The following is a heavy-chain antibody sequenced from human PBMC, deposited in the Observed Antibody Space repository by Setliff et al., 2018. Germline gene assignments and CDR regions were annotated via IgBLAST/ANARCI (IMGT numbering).Heavy chain of an antibody. CDR3: AVVYVLTASPF. CDR1: AKTFTAYY. J-gene: IGHJ4*02. V-gene: IGHV1-2*02. Sequence: ASVKVSCKASAKTFTAYYVHWVRQAPGQGLEWMGWINPNSGGTNYAQKFQGRVTMAWDTSISTAYMDLSRLTSDDTATYYCAVVYVLTASPFWGQGTLVTVSS. D-gene: IGHD3-9*01. CDR2: INPNSGGT.